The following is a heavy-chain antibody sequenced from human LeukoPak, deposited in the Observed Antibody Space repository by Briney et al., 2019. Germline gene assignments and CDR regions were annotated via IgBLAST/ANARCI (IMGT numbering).Heavy chain of an antibody. CDR2: IYYSGST. Sequence: SETLSLTCTGSGGSISSYYWSWIRQPPGKGLEWIGYIYYSGSTNYNPSLKSRVTISVDTSKNQFSLKLSSVTAADTAVYYCAGYYDSSGPILWGQGTLVTVSS. J-gene: IGHJ4*02. CDR3: AGYYDSSGPIL. D-gene: IGHD3-22*01. V-gene: IGHV4-59*08. CDR1: GGSISSYY.